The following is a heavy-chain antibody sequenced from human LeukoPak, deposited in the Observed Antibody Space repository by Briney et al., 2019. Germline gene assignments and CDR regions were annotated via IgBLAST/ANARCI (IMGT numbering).Heavy chain of an antibody. CDR2: IIPILGTT. D-gene: IGHD3-22*01. CDR3: ARDDYYDSSAYRENPFDV. CDR1: GDTFSSYA. J-gene: IGHJ3*01. Sequence: SVKVSCKASGDTFSSYAISWLRQAPGQGLEWMGGIIPILGTTNYAQKFQGRVTITADESTSTPYMELRSLRSEDTAIYYCARDDYYDSSAYRENPFDVWGQGTMVTVSS. V-gene: IGHV1-69*13.